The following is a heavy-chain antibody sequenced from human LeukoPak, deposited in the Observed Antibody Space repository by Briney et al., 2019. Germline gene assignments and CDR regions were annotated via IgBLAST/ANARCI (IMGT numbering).Heavy chain of an antibody. CDR3: TRDVFSLGDS. Sequence: GGSLRLSCAASGFTLTSYGMHWVRQSRGKGLVWVSHINHDGSLGNYADSVKGRFTISRDIAKNTLYLQMNSLGADDTAMYYCTRDVFSLGDSWGQGTLVTVSS. CDR1: GFTLTSYG. D-gene: IGHD2/OR15-2a*01. CDR2: INHDGSLG. V-gene: IGHV3-74*01. J-gene: IGHJ4*02.